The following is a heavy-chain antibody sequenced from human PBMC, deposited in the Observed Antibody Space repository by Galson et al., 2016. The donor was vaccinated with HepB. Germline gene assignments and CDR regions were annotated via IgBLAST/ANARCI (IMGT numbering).Heavy chain of an antibody. D-gene: IGHD1-26*01. V-gene: IGHV4-34*01. CDR1: GGSFSGVF. CDR2: INHVGSA. J-gene: IGHJ4*02. Sequence: SETLSLTCTLYGGSFSGVFWTWIRQSPGKGLEWIGEINHVGSADYNPSLRSRVSISVDTSKNRFSLAVTSVTAADTAVYYCAGGIQSAWEILDYWGQGTLVTVS. CDR3: AGGIQSAWEILDY.